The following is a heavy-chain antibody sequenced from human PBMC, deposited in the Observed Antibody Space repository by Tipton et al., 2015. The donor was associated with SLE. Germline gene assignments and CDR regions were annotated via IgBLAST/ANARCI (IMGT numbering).Heavy chain of an antibody. J-gene: IGHJ6*02. D-gene: IGHD6-25*01. CDR2: ISSSSSYI. CDR1: GFTFSSYS. Sequence: SLRLSCAASGFTFSSYSMNWVRQDPGKGLEWVSSISSSSSYIYYADSVKGRFTISRDNAKNSLYLQMKSLRAEDTAVFYCARDPAGYYGMDVWGQGTTFTVSS. CDR3: ARDPAGYYGMDV. V-gene: IGHV3-21*01.